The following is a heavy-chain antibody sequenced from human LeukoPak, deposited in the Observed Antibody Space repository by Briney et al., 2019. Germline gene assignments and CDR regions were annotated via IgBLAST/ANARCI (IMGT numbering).Heavy chain of an antibody. CDR2: IYYSGST. Sequence: PSETLSLTCTVSGGSISSYYWSWIRQPPGKGLEWIGYIYYSGSTKYNPSLKSRVTISVDTSRNQFSLKLSSVTAADTAVYYCARHLWYGDYVGRDAFDIWGQGTMVTVSS. CDR3: ARHLWYGDYVGRDAFDI. D-gene: IGHD4-17*01. CDR1: GGSISSYY. J-gene: IGHJ3*02. V-gene: IGHV4-59*08.